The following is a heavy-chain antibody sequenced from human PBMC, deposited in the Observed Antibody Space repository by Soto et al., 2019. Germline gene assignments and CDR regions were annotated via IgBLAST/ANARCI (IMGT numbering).Heavy chain of an antibody. D-gene: IGHD3-16*01. V-gene: IGHV3-9*01. CDR3: AQEMITIGDFNYYDMDV. J-gene: IGHJ6*03. Sequence: EVQLVESGGGLVQPGRSLRLACAASGFTFDQYTMHWVRQAPGKGLEWVSRITWHSGTIGYADSVKGRLTISRDNASNSLYLQMNSLRGEDTPLYYCAQEMITIGDFNYYDMDVWGNGTTVTVSS. CDR1: GFTFDQYT. CDR2: ITWHSGTI.